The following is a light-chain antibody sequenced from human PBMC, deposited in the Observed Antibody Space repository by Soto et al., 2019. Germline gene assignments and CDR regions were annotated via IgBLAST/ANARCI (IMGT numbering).Light chain of an antibody. CDR1: QSISSW. Sequence: DIQMTQSPSTLSASVGDRVTITCRASQSISSWLAWYQQKPGKAPKLLIYDASSLESGGPSRFSGSGYGTEFTLTISSLQPDDFATYYCQQYNSYPSYTFGQGTKLEIK. J-gene: IGKJ2*01. CDR3: QQYNSYPSYT. V-gene: IGKV1-5*01. CDR2: DAS.